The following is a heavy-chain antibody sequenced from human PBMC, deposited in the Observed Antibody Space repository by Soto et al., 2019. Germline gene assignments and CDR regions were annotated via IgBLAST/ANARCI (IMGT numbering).Heavy chain of an antibody. CDR3: AKDQDCSSTSCYTGYYGMDV. D-gene: IGHD2-2*02. V-gene: IGHV4-59*01. Sequence: SETLSLTCTVSGGSISGYYWSWIRQPPGKGLEWIAYIFYTGSTNYNPSLKSRVTISVDTPKNQFSLKLSSVTAADTAVYYCAKDQDCSSTSCYTGYYGMDVWGQGTTVTVSS. J-gene: IGHJ6*02. CDR2: IFYTGST. CDR1: GGSISGYY.